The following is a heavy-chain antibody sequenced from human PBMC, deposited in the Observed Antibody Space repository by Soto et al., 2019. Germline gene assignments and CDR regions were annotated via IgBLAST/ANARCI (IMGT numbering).Heavy chain of an antibody. J-gene: IGHJ4*02. CDR3: ARADKYYLEGQVEY. V-gene: IGHV1-69*13. Sequence: RASVKASCKASGCTFSSYAISWVRQAPGQGLEWMGGIIPIFGTANYAQKFQGRVTITADESTSTAYMELSSLRSEDTAVYYCARADKYYLEGQVEYWGQGHLMTIFS. CDR1: GCTFSSYA. CDR2: IIPIFGTA. D-gene: IGHD3-10*01.